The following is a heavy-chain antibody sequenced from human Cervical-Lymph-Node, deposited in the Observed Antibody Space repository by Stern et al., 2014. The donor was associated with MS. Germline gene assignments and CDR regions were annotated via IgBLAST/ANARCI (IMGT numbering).Heavy chain of an antibody. D-gene: IGHD2-21*01. CDR1: GDSISGGDHH. CDR3: ARLRHCGGDCYEFDY. V-gene: IGHV4-30-4*01. CDR2: IYYTGTT. J-gene: IGHJ4*02. Sequence: QLQLQESGPGLVKPSQTLSLTCSVSGDSISGGDHHWIWIRQPPGKGLEWIGYIYYTGTTSYNPSLRSRIAMFVDTSNNYFSLRLTSVTAADTAVYFCARLRHCGGDCYEFDYWGQGSLVAVSS.